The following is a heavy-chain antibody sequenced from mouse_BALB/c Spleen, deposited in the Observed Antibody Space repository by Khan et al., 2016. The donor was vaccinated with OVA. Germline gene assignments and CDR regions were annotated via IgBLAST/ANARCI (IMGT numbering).Heavy chain of an antibody. CDR1: GFTFSSFG. D-gene: IGHD2-1*01. CDR3: ARSGGNFHWYFDG. CDR2: MSSGSSTI. J-gene: IGHJ1*01. Sequence: EVELVESGGGLVQPGGSRKLSCAASGFTFSSFGMHWVRQAPKQGLEWVAYMSSGSSTIYYVDTVKGRFTISRVNPKNTLFLQMTSLRSEDTAMYYCARSGGNFHWYFDGWGAGTAVTVSS. V-gene: IGHV5-17*02.